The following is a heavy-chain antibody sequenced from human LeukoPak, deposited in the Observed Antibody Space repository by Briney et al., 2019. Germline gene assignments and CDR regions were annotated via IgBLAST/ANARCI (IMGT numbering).Heavy chain of an antibody. Sequence: KTSETLSLTCTVSGGSISSSSYYWGWIRQPPGKGLEWIGSIYYSGSTYYNPSLKSRVTISVDTSKNQFSLKLSSVTAADTAVYYCARGGSGGYWGQGTLVTVSS. CDR2: IYYSGST. D-gene: IGHD1-26*01. CDR1: GGSISSSSYY. J-gene: IGHJ4*02. CDR3: ARGGSGGY. V-gene: IGHV4-39*07.